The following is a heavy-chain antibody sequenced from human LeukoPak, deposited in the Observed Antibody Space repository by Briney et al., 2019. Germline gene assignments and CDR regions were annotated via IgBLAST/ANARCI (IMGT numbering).Heavy chain of an antibody. J-gene: IGHJ4*02. Sequence: GRSLRLSCAASGFTFSDYAMHWFRQAPGKGLEWVAVISKDGSDKYYPGSVRGRFTISRDNSKNTIYLQMDSLRAEDTAIYYCARDYWWNYDYWGQGTLVTVSS. CDR1: GFTFSDYA. CDR2: ISKDGSDK. CDR3: ARDYWWNYDY. V-gene: IGHV3-30-3*01. D-gene: IGHD1-7*01.